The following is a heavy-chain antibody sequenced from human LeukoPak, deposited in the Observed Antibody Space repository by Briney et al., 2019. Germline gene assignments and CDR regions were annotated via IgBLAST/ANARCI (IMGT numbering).Heavy chain of an antibody. J-gene: IGHJ4*02. D-gene: IGHD3-16*02. CDR3: ARGRVWGSYRLLYYFDY. Sequence: KPSETLSLTCAVYGGSFSGYYWSWIRQPPGKGLEWIGEINHSGSTNYNPSLKSRVTISVDTSKNQFSLKLSSVTAADTAVYYCARGRVWGSYRLLYYFDYWGQGTLVTVSS. CDR1: GGSFSGYY. V-gene: IGHV4-34*01. CDR2: INHSGST.